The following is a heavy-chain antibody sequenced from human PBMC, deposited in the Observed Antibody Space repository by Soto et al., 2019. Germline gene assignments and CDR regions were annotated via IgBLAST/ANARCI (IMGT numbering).Heavy chain of an antibody. CDR2: IIPIFGTA. CDR3: ARMAAAGLRIPQYNCCEP. Sequence: QVQLVQSGAEVKKPGSSVKVSCKASGGTFSSYAISWVRQAPGQGLEWMGGIIPIFGTANYAQKFQGRATITADESTRTAYLELSSLRSEDTAMYYCARMAAAGLRIPQYNCCEPSGQGTLVAVSS. V-gene: IGHV1-69*12. J-gene: IGHJ5*02. D-gene: IGHD6-13*01. CDR1: GGTFSSYA.